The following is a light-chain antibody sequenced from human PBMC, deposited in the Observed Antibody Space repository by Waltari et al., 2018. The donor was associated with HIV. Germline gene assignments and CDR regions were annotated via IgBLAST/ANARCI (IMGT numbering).Light chain of an antibody. J-gene: IGLJ3*02. CDR2: RNE. Sequence: QSVLPQPPSASGTPGPRVTISCSGSRSNIGTNYVSLYRQDPGTAPELLIFRNEQRPSGGPDRFSGSKSGPSASLAISGLLSEDESDYHCATWDESLGFWLFGGGTKLPVL. V-gene: IGLV1-47*01. CDR3: ATWDESLGFWL. CDR1: RSNIGTNY.